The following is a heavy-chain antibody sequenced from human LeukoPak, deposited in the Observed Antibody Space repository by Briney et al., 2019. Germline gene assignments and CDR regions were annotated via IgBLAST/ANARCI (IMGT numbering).Heavy chain of an antibody. Sequence: GGSLRLSCAASGFTFSDYYMSWIRQAPGKGLEWVSYISSSGSTIYYADSVKGRFTISRDNAKKSLYLQMNSLRAEDTAVYYCARCNLVVPAAMNTGLDYWGQGTLVTVSS. CDR2: ISSSGSTI. J-gene: IGHJ4*02. V-gene: IGHV3-11*04. CDR1: GFTFSDYY. D-gene: IGHD2-2*01. CDR3: ARCNLVVPAAMNTGLDY.